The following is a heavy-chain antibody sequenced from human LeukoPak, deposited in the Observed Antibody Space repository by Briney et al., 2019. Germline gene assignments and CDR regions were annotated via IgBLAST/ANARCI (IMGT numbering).Heavy chain of an antibody. CDR2: IYYSGST. V-gene: IGHV4-59*08. J-gene: IGHJ5*02. CDR1: GGSISSYY. D-gene: IGHD6-13*01. Sequence: SETLSLTCTVSGGSISSYYWSWIRQPPGKGLEWIGYIYYSGSTNYNPSLKGRVTISVDTSRNQFSLKLSSVTAADTAVYYCARHGAAAGILTGGYNWFDPWGQGTLVTVSS. CDR3: ARHGAAAGILTGGYNWFDP.